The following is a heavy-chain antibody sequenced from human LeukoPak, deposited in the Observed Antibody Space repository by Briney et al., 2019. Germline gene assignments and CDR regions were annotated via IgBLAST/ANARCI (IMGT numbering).Heavy chain of an antibody. Sequence: PSETLSLTCTVSGGSISSGGYYWSWIRQPPGKGLEWIGEINHSGSTNYNPSLKSRVTISVDTSKNQFSLKLSSVTAADTAVYYCARNGLRLGELSLDPNAFDIWGQGTMVTVSS. V-gene: IGHV4-39*07. CDR3: ARNGLRLGELSLDPNAFDI. CDR1: GGSISSGGYY. J-gene: IGHJ3*02. CDR2: INHSGST. D-gene: IGHD3-16*02.